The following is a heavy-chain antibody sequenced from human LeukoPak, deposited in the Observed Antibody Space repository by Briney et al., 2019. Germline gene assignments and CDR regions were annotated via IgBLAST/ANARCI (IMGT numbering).Heavy chain of an antibody. J-gene: IGHJ6*02. D-gene: IGHD2-15*01. CDR1: GYTFTSYA. CDR2: ISAYNGNT. CDR3: AREVVVEYYGVDV. V-gene: IGHV1-18*01. Sequence: ASVKVSCKASGYTFTSYAMNWVRQAPGQGLEWMGWISAYNGNTNYAQKLQGRVTMTTDTSTSTAYMELRSLRSDDTAVYYCAREVVVEYYGVDVWGQGTTVTVSS.